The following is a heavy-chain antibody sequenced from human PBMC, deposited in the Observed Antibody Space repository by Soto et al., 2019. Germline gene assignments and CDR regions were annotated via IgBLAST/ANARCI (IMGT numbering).Heavy chain of an antibody. J-gene: IGHJ4*02. V-gene: IGHV1-3*01. Sequence: EASVKVSCKASGYTFTGYAMHWVRQAPGQRLEWMGWINAGNGNTKYSQKFQGRVTITRDTSASTAYMELSSLRSEDTAVYYCARAVAVAAVFYFWGQGSLVTVSS. CDR2: INAGNGNT. CDR3: ARAVAVAAVFYF. D-gene: IGHD6-19*01. CDR1: GYTFTGYA.